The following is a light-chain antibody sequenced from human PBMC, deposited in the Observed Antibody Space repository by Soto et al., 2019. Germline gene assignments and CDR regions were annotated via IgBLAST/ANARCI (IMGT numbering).Light chain of an antibody. J-gene: IGLJ3*02. Sequence: QSALTQPASVSGSPGQWMTISCTGTSSDVGGYNYVSWYQQHPGKAPKLMIYEVSNRPSGVSNRFSGSKSGNTASLTISGLQAEDEADYYCSSYTSSSTWVFGGGTKLTVL. CDR1: SSDVGGYNY. V-gene: IGLV2-14*01. CDR2: EVS. CDR3: SSYTSSSTWV.